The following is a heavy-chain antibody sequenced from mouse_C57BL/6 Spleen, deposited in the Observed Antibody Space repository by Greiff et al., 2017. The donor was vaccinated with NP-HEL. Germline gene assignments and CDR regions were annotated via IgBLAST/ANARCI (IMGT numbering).Heavy chain of an antibody. CDR1: GYTFTSYG. Sequence: VQLVESGAELARPGASVKLSCKASGYTFTSYGISWVKQRTGQGLEWIGEIYPRSGNTYYNEKFKGKATLTADKSSSTAYMELRSLTSEDSAVYFCARVYYDYDEAMDYWGQGTSVTVSS. CDR2: IYPRSGNT. CDR3: ARVYYDYDEAMDY. D-gene: IGHD2-4*01. V-gene: IGHV1-81*01. J-gene: IGHJ4*01.